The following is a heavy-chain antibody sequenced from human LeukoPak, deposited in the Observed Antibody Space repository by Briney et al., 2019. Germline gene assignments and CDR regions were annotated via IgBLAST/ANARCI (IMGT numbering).Heavy chain of an antibody. CDR2: IYYSGST. V-gene: IGHV4-59*01. Sequence: PSETLSLTCTVSGGSISSYYWSWIRQPPGKGLEWIGYIYYSGSTNYNPSLKSRVTISVDTSKNQFSLKLSSVTAADTAVYYCARSQGQWLYYFDYWSQGTLVTVSS. CDR1: GGSISSYY. CDR3: ARSQGQWLYYFDY. J-gene: IGHJ4*02. D-gene: IGHD6-19*01.